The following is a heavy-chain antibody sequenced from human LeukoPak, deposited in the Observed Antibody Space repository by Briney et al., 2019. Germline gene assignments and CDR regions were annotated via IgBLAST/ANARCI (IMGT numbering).Heavy chain of an antibody. Sequence: GESLKISCKGSGYSFTTYWIAWVRQMPGEGLEWMGIIYPGDSETRYSPSFQGQVTISAHKSITTAYLQWGSLKASDTAMYYCTRSPRDGYHDSFDIWGQGTMVTVFS. CDR1: GYSFTTYW. J-gene: IGHJ3*02. CDR2: IYPGDSET. V-gene: IGHV5-51*01. CDR3: TRSPRDGYHDSFDI. D-gene: IGHD5-24*01.